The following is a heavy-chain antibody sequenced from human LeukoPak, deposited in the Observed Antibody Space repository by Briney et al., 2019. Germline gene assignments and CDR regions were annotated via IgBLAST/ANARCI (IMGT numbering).Heavy chain of an antibody. D-gene: IGHD6-6*01. J-gene: IGHJ4*02. CDR2: ISYDGSNK. Sequence: PGGSLRLSCAASGFTFSSYAMHWVRQAPGKGLEWVAVISYDGSNKYYADSVKGRFTISRDNSKNTLYLQMNSLRAEDTAVYYCAEGGEYSSSSGYWGQGTLVTVSS. CDR1: GFTFSSYA. V-gene: IGHV3-30-3*01. CDR3: AEGGEYSSSSGY.